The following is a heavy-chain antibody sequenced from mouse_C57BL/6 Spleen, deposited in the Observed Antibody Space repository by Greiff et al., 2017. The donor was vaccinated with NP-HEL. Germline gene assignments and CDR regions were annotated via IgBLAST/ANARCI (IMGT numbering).Heavy chain of an antibody. J-gene: IGHJ1*03. Sequence: QVQLQQPGAELVRPGTSVKLSCKASGYTFTSYWMHWVKQRPGQGLEWIGVIDPSDSYTNYNQKFKGKATLTVDTSSSTAYMQLSSLTSEDSAVYYCARGSNYRYGYFGGWGTGTTVTVSS. CDR3: ARGSNYRYGYFGG. CDR1: GYTFTSYW. D-gene: IGHD2-5*01. V-gene: IGHV1-59*01. CDR2: IDPSDSYT.